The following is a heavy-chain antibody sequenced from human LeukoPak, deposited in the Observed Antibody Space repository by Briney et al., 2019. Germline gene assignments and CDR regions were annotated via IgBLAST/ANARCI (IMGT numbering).Heavy chain of an antibody. CDR1: GFTFSNYA. CDR2: ITNGAGAT. CDR3: ARAQDYDSSGYVDGFDI. Sequence: PGGSLRLSCAASGFTFSNYAVTWVRQAPGKGLEWVATITNGAGATYYADSVKGRFTISRDNSKNTLYLQMISLRAEDTAVYYCARAQDYDSSGYVDGFDIWGQGTMVTVSS. V-gene: IGHV3-23*01. D-gene: IGHD3-22*01. J-gene: IGHJ3*02.